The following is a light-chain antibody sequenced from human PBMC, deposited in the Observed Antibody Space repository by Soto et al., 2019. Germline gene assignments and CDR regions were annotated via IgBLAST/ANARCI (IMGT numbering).Light chain of an antibody. Sequence: EIVLTQSPGTLSLSPGEVATLSCRTSQSISSSYLSWFQQRPGQAPRVLIYGASNRASGIPDRFSGSGSGTDFTLTISSLEPEDFAVYYCQYYGRSPPYTFGRGTKLDIK. CDR2: GAS. V-gene: IGKV3-20*01. J-gene: IGKJ2*01. CDR3: QYYGRSPPYT. CDR1: QSISSSY.